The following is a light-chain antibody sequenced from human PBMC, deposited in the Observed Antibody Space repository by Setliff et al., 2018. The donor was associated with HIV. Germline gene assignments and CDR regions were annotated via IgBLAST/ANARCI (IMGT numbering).Light chain of an antibody. V-gene: IGLV2-14*03. CDR3: SSYTSSSTRV. CDR1: STDVGRYTF. CDR2: DVS. Sequence: QSALTQPASVSGSPGQSITISCTGSSTDVGRYTFVSWYQQHPGKAPRLMIFDVSNRPSGVSNRFSGSKSGSTASLTISGLQPEDEADYYCSSYTSSSTRVFGTGTKGTV. J-gene: IGLJ1*01.